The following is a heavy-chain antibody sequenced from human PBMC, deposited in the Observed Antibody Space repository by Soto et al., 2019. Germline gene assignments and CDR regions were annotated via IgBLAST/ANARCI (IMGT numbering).Heavy chain of an antibody. Sequence: ASVKVSCKASGYTFTSYGISLVRQAPGQGLEWMGWISAYNGNTNYAQKLQGRVTMTTDTSTSTAYMELRSLRAEDTAVYYCAKDFPEGFDAFDIWGQGTMVTVSS. CDR2: ISAYNGNT. V-gene: IGHV1-18*01. J-gene: IGHJ3*02. CDR3: AKDFPEGFDAFDI. CDR1: GYTFTSYG.